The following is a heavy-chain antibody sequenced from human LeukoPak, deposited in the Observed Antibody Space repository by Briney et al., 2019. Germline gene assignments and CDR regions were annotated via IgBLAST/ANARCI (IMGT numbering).Heavy chain of an antibody. CDR2: INSDGSST. CDR1: GFTFSSYW. CDR3: ARVGVATDFDC. V-gene: IGHV3-74*01. D-gene: IGHD5-12*01. Sequence: GGSLRLSRAASGFTFSSYWIHWVRQAPGEGLVWVSRINSDGSSTTYADSVRGRFTISRDNVKNMVYLQMNSLRAEDTAVYYCARVGVATDFDCWGQGTLVTVFS. J-gene: IGHJ4*02.